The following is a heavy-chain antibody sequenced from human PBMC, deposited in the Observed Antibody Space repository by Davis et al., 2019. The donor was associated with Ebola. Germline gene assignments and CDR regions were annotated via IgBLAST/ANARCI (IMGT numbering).Heavy chain of an antibody. Sequence: WGSLTLSCAASGFTMSSSWMSWVRQAPGKGLEWVANIKQDGSEKYYVDSVKGRFTISRDNAKNSLYLQMNSLRAEDTAVYDCARVRGLTYYDFFYGKDVWGQGTTVTVSS. CDR1: GFTMSSSW. CDR3: ARVRGLTYYDFFYGKDV. D-gene: IGHD3-3*01. V-gene: IGHV3-7*03. CDR2: IKQDGSEK. J-gene: IGHJ6*02.